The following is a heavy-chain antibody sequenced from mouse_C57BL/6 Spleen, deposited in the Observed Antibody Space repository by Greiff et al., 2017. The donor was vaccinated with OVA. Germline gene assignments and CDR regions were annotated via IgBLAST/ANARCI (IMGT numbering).Heavy chain of an antibody. CDR1: GFTFSSYA. J-gene: IGHJ1*03. Sequence: DVKLVESGGGLVKPGGSLKLSCAASGFTFSSYAMSWVRQTPEKRLEWVATISDGGSYTYYPDNVKGRFTISRDNAKNNLYLQMSHLKSEDTAMYYCARDRGTTVPPYWYFDVWGTGTTVTVSS. CDR3: ARDRGTTVPPYWYFDV. D-gene: IGHD1-1*01. V-gene: IGHV5-4*01. CDR2: ISDGGSYT.